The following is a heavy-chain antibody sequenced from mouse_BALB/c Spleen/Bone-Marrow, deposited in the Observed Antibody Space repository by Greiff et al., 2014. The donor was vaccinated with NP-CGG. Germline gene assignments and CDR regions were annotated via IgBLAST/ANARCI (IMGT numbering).Heavy chain of an antibody. CDR3: AAYYYDSCQFDY. CDR1: GFNIKDTY. D-gene: IGHD1-1*01. J-gene: IGHJ3*01. Sequence: VQLQQSGAELVKPGASVKLSCTASGFNIKDTYMHWVKQRPEQGLEWIGRIDPANGNAKYDPKFQGKATITADTSSNTAYLQLSSLTSEDTTVYYCAAYYYDSCQFDYWGQGTLVTVSA. V-gene: IGHV14-3*02. CDR2: IDPANGNA.